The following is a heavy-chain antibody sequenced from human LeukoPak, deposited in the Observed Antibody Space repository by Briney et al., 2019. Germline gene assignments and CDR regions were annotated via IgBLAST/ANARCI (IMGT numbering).Heavy chain of an antibody. J-gene: IGHJ4*02. CDR2: ISYDGSNK. CDR3: AKSSDYGDYLIDY. CDR1: GFTFSSYG. V-gene: IGHV3-30*18. Sequence: PGGSLRLSCAASGFTFSSYGMHWVRQAPGKGLEWVAVISYDGSNKYYADSVKGRFTISRDNSKNTLYLQMNSLRAEDTAVYYCAKSSDYGDYLIDYWGQGTLVTVSS. D-gene: IGHD4-17*01.